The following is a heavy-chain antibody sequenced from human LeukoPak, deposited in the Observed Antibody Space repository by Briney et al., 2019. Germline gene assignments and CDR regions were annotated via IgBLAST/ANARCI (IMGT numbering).Heavy chain of an antibody. J-gene: IGHJ5*02. V-gene: IGHV3-21*01. CDR3: ARDLPTIVGANRFDP. D-gene: IGHD1-26*01. CDR2: ISSSSSYI. Sequence: PGGPLRLSCAASGFTFSSYSMNWVRQAPGKGLEWVSSISSSSSYIYYADSVKGRFTISRDNAKNSLYLQMNSLRAEDTAVYYCARDLPTIVGANRFDPWGQGTLVTVSS. CDR1: GFTFSSYS.